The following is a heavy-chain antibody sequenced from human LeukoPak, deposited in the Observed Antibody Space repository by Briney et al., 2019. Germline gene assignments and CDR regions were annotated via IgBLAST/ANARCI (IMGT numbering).Heavy chain of an antibody. V-gene: IGHV4-30-2*01. Sequence: SQTLSLTCAVSGGSISSGGYSWSWIRQPPGKGLEWIGYIYHSGRTYYNPSLKSRVTISIDRSKNQFSLRLSSVTAADTAVYYCARGGGRNSGSMTFFDYWGQGTLVTVSS. CDR3: ARGGGRNSGSMTFFDY. D-gene: IGHD3-10*01. CDR2: IYHSGRT. CDR1: GGSISSGGYS. J-gene: IGHJ4*02.